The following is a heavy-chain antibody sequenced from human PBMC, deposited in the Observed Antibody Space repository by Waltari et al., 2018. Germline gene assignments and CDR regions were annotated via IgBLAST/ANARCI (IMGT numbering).Heavy chain of an antibody. J-gene: IGHJ4*02. Sequence: EVQLLESGGGLVQPGGSLRLSCAASGFTFSSYAMSWFRQAPGKGLEWGSAIRGSGGSTYYADSVKGRFTISRDNAKNTLDLQMNSLRAEDTAVYYCARFLEWLSLYFDYWGQGTLVTVSS. D-gene: IGHD3-3*01. CDR2: IRGSGGST. CDR1: GFTFSSYA. V-gene: IGHV3-23*01. CDR3: ARFLEWLSLYFDY.